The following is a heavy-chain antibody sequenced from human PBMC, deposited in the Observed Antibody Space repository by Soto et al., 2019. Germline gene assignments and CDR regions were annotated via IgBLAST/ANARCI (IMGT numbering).Heavy chain of an antibody. CDR2: ISSSSSYI. CDR1: GFTFSSYS. V-gene: IGHV3-21*01. D-gene: IGHD6-19*01. J-gene: IGHJ4*02. Sequence: GGSLRLSCAASGFTFSSYSMNWVRQAPGKGLEWVSSISSSSSYIYYADSVKGRFTISRDNAKNSLYLQMNSLRAEDTAVYYCAREYSSGWYLDFGSWGQGTLVTVSS. CDR3: AREYSSGWYLDFGS.